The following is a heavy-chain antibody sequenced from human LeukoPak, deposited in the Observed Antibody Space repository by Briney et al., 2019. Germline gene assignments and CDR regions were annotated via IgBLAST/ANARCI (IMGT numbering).Heavy chain of an antibody. V-gene: IGHV7-4-1*02. J-gene: IGHJ3*02. Sequence: ASVKVSCKTSGYSFSSHAISWVRQAPGQGLEWMGWINTNTGNPTYAQGFTGRFVFSLDTSVSTAYLQISSLKAEDTAVYYCARARSGWTSDAFDIWGQGTMVTVSS. CDR3: ARARSGWTSDAFDI. D-gene: IGHD6-19*01. CDR1: GYSFSSHA. CDR2: INTNTGNP.